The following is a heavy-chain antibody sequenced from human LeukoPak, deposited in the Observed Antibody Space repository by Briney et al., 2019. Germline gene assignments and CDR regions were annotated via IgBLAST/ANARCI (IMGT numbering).Heavy chain of an antibody. V-gene: IGHV4-39*07. J-gene: IGHJ4*02. Sequence: PSETLSLTCTVSGGSISSSSYYWSWMRPPPGKGLEWIGEINHSGSTNYNPSLKSRVTISVDTSKNQFSLKLSSVTAADTAVYYCARGRRSYDFWSGYRFDYWGQGTLVTVSS. D-gene: IGHD3-3*01. CDR2: INHSGST. CDR1: GGSISSSSYY. CDR3: ARGRRSYDFWSGYRFDY.